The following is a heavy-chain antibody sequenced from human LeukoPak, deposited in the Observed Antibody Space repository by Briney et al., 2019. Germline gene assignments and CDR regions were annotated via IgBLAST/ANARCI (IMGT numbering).Heavy chain of an antibody. V-gene: IGHV3-23*01. J-gene: IGHJ6*02. Sequence: HAGGSLRLSCAASGFTFSSYAMSWVRQAPGKGLEWVSAISGSGGSTYYADSVKGRFTISRDNSKNTLYLQMNSLRAEDTAVYYCAKCGGYSGYDPYYYYGMDVWGQGTTVTVSS. D-gene: IGHD5-12*01. CDR2: ISGSGGST. CDR3: AKCGGYSGYDPYYYYGMDV. CDR1: GFTFSSYA.